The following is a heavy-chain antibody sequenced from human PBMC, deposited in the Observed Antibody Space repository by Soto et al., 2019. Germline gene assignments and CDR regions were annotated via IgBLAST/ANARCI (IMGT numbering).Heavy chain of an antibody. Sequence: GGSLRLSCSASGFTFSSYAMHWARQAPGKGLEYVSAISSNGGSTYYADSVKGRFTISRDNSKNTLYLQMSSLRAEDTAVYYCVNPPGTTVTAVWGQGTLVTVSS. J-gene: IGHJ4*02. CDR2: ISSNGGST. V-gene: IGHV3-64D*06. D-gene: IGHD4-17*01. CDR3: VNPPGTTVTAV. CDR1: GFTFSSYA.